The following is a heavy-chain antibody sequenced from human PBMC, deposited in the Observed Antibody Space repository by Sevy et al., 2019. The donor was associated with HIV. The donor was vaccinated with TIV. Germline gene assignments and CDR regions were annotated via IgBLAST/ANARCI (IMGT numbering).Heavy chain of an antibody. D-gene: IGHD2-8*02. Sequence: GGSLRLSCAASGFTFSYAWMSLVRQAPGKGLEWIVRIKAKADGGTIEYAAPVKGRFTISRDDSKNTLYLQMNSLKTEDTAVYYCNTDPIILLLVTNGLDVWGQGTTVTVSS. J-gene: IGHJ6*02. CDR1: GFTFSYAW. CDR2: IKAKADGGTI. V-gene: IGHV3-15*01. CDR3: NTDPIILLLVTNGLDV.